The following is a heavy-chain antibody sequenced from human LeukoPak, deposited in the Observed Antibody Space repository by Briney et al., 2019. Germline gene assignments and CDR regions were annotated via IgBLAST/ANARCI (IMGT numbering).Heavy chain of an antibody. CDR2: IYHSGST. V-gene: IGHV4-4*02. CDR3: ARRSSSWYPKFDP. CDR1: GGSISSSNW. J-gene: IGHJ5*02. D-gene: IGHD6-13*01. Sequence: PSGTLSLTCAVSGGSISSSNWWSWVRQPPGRELEWIGEIYHSGSTNYNPSLKSRVTISVDTSKNQFSLKLSSVTAADTAVYYCARRSSSWYPKFDPWGQGTLVTVSS.